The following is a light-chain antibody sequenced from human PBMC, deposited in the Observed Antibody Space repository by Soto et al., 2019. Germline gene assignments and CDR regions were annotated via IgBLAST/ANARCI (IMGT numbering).Light chain of an antibody. J-gene: IGKJ5*01. CDR1: QSISSY. CDR3: QQSYSTPRT. V-gene: IGKV1-39*01. CDR2: AAS. Sequence: DIQMTQPPSSLSASVGDRVTITCRASQSISSYLNWYQQKPGKAPKLLIYAASSLQSGVPSRFSGCGSGTDFTLTISSLQPEDFATYYCQQSYSTPRTFGQGTRLEIK.